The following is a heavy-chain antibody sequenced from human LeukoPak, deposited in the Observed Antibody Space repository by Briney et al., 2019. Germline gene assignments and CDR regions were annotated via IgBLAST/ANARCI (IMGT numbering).Heavy chain of an antibody. CDR1: GFTFTSYA. J-gene: IGHJ4*02. D-gene: IGHD5-12*01. CDR2: ISNTGQTI. CDR3: ARTRGYIAS. Sequence: GGSLRLSCAASGFTFTSYAMSWVRPAPGEGLEWIAYISNTGQTIYYADSVKGRITISRDKSKNSLYLQWNSLRAEDTAVYYCARTRGYIASWGQGTRVTISS. V-gene: IGHV3-48*01.